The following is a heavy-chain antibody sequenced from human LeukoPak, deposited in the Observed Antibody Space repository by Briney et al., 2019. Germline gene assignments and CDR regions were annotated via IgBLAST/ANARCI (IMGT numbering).Heavy chain of an antibody. CDR3: ARVPGLLNPFDY. Sequence: SETLSLTCTVSGGSISSYYWSWIRQPPGKGLEWIGYIYYSGSTNYNPSLKSRVTISVDTSKNLFSLKLSSVTAADTAVYYCARVPGLLNPFDYWGQGTLVTVSS. D-gene: IGHD3-3*01. CDR2: IYYSGST. V-gene: IGHV4-59*01. J-gene: IGHJ4*02. CDR1: GGSISSYY.